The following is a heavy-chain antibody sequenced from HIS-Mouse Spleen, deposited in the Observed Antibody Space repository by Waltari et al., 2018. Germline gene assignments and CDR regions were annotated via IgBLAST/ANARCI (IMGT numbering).Heavy chain of an antibody. D-gene: IGHD6-13*01. J-gene: IGHJ2*01. CDR3: AREIPYSSSWYDWYFDL. CDR2: IYYSGST. CDR1: GCTISSSSYY. V-gene: IGHV4-39*07. Sequence: QLQLQESGPGLVKPSETLPLTCTVSGCTISSSSYYCGWIRQPPGKGLEWIGSIYYSGSTYYNPSLKSRVTISVDTSKNQFSLKLSSVTAADTAVYYCAREIPYSSSWYDWYFDLWGRGTLVTVSS.